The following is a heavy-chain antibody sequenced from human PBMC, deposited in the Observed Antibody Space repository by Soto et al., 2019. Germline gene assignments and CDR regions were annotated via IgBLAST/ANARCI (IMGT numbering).Heavy chain of an antibody. D-gene: IGHD1-26*01. CDR1: GGSISSGDYY. V-gene: IGHV4-31*03. J-gene: IGHJ1*01. CDR3: ARSRWTGTYPHDFQP. Sequence: PSETLSLTCTASGGSISSGDYYWSWMRQHPGKGLECIGYIFYSGSSYYNPSLKSRVTISVDTSSNQFSLKLTSVTAADKAVYYCARSRWTGTYPHDFQPWGQGTLVTVSS. CDR2: IFYSGSS.